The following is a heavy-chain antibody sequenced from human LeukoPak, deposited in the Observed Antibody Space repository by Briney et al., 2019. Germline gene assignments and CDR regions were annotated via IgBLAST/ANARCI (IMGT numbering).Heavy chain of an antibody. CDR1: EGSINSRTYY. CDR2: IYYSGST. Sequence: SETLSLTCAVTEGSINSRTYYWSWIRQPPGTGLEWIGYIYYSGSTNYNPSLKSRVTISVDTSKNQFSLKLSSVTAADTAVYYCARVYRSINSSGPFGRDYYMDVWGKGTTVTISS. D-gene: IGHD6-19*01. CDR3: ARVYRSINSSGPFGRDYYMDV. J-gene: IGHJ6*03. V-gene: IGHV4-61*01.